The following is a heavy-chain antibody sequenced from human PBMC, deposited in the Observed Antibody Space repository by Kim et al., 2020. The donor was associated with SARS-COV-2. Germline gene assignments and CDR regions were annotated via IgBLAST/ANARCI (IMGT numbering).Heavy chain of an antibody. CDR2: ISSTSRTI. Sequence: GGSLRPSCAASGFTLNNYDMTWVRQAPGKGLEWLAYISSTSRTIYYAESVKGRLTISRDNAKNSLYVQMSSLKVEDTAVYFCVREGLGSTHYMDVWGKGT. D-gene: IGHD1-7*01. CDR3: VREGLGSTHYMDV. V-gene: IGHV3-48*03. CDR1: GFTLNNYD. J-gene: IGHJ6*03.